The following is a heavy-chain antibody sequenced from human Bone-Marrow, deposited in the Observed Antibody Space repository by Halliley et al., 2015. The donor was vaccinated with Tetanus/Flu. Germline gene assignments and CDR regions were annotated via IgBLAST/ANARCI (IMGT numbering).Heavy chain of an antibody. Sequence: SLRLSCTASGFTFRDYAMHWVRQAPGMGLEWVSLIYSGGGSFYTHSVEGRFTISRDDYKNTVYLQMNNVRAEDTAIYYCATEGQRSRTLDYWGQGTLVIVSS. V-gene: IGHV3-23*03. J-gene: IGHJ4*02. CDR2: IYSGGGS. D-gene: IGHD2-2*01. CDR1: GFTFRDYA. CDR3: ATEGQRSRTLDY.